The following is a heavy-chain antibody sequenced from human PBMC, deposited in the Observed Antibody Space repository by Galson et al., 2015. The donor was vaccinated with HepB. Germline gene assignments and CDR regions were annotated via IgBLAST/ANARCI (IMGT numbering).Heavy chain of an antibody. CDR3: AKVDGLLPA. CDR2: ISGSGGST. J-gene: IGHJ4*02. D-gene: IGHD5-24*01. Sequence: SLRLSCAASRFTFSSYAMSWVRQAPGKGLECVSGISGSGGSTYYADSVKGRFTISRDNSKNTLYLQMNSLRAEDTAVYYCAKVDGLLPAWGQGTLVTVSS. V-gene: IGHV3-23*01. CDR1: RFTFSSYA.